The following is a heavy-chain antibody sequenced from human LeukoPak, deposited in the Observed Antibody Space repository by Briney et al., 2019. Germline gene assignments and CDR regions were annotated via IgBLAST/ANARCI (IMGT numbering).Heavy chain of an antibody. CDR1: GFTFSSYS. CDR3: ARGQLADNQ. CDR2: IKPDGSEK. Sequence: PGGSLRLSCAASGFTFSSYSMNWVRQAPGKGLEWVAKIKPDGSEKSYVDSVKGRFTISRDNAKNSVYLQMNSLRVEDTAVYYCARGQLADNQWGQGALVTVSS. V-gene: IGHV3-7*01. J-gene: IGHJ4*02. D-gene: IGHD1-14*01.